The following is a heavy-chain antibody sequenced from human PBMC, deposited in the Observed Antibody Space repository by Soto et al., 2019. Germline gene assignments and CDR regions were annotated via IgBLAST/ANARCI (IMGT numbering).Heavy chain of an antibody. CDR1: GFSFSDAW. D-gene: IGHD3-3*01. Sequence: GGSLGLSCAASGFSFSDAWMKWVRQAPGKGLEWVGRIKSKTDGGTTDYAARVKDRFTISRDDSKNTLYLQMNSLKTEDTAVYYCTTGNDHYDFWSGYYSGAHDYWGQGTLVTVSS. CDR2: IKSKTDGGTT. J-gene: IGHJ4*02. CDR3: TTGNDHYDFWSGYYSGAHDY. V-gene: IGHV3-15*07.